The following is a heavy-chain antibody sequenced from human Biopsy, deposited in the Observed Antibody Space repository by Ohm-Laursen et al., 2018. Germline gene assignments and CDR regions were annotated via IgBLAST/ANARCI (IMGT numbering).Heavy chain of an antibody. CDR2: ITPIFGTA. J-gene: IGHJ4*02. D-gene: IGHD2-2*01. CDR1: GGTFTNYA. Sequence: ASVKVSCKASGGTFTNYAISWVRQAPGQGLEWMGGITPIFGTANYAQKFQGRVTITADESTSTAYMELSSLRSDDTAVYFCAREAIGYQLPCDDWGQGTLVTVSS. V-gene: IGHV1-69*13. CDR3: AREAIGYQLPCDD.